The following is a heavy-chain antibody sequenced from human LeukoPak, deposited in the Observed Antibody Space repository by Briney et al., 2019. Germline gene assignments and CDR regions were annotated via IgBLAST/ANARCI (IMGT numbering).Heavy chain of an antibody. J-gene: IGHJ4*02. D-gene: IGHD5-12*01. V-gene: IGHV3-23*01. CDR1: GFTFSSYA. Sequence: GGSLRLSCAASGFTFSSYAMSWVRQAPGKGLEWASAISGSGGSTYYADSVKGRFTISRDSSKNTLYLQMNSLRAEDTAVYYCAKCPIVATIYYFDYWGQGTLVTVSS. CDR3: AKCPIVATIYYFDY. CDR2: ISGSGGST.